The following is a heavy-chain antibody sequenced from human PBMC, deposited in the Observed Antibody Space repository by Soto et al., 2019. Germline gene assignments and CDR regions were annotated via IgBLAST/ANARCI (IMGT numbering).Heavy chain of an antibody. D-gene: IGHD3-10*01. CDR1: GFTFGSYW. V-gene: IGHV3-7*01. Sequence: EVQLVESGGGLVQPGGSLRLSCAASGFTFGSYWMTWVRQAPGKGLECLANINQDGSEKYYVDSLKGRFTISRDNAKNSLYLQMNSLRAEDTAVYYCARSPGSRGDYWGQGTLVTVSS. J-gene: IGHJ4*02. CDR3: ARSPGSRGDY. CDR2: INQDGSEK.